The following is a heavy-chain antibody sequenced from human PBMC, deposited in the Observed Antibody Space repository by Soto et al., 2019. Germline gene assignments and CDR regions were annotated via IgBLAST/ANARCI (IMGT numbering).Heavy chain of an antibody. D-gene: IGHD5-12*01. CDR2: ISYDGSNK. CDR3: AGALRRGVGAFDI. V-gene: IGHV3-30-3*01. CDR1: GFTFSSYA. Sequence: QVQLVESGGGVVQPGRSLRLSCAASGFTFSSYAMHWVRQAPGKGLEWVAVISYDGSNKYYADSVKGRFTISRDNSKNTLYLQMNSLRAEDTAVYYCAGALRRGVGAFDIWGQGTMVTVSS. J-gene: IGHJ3*02.